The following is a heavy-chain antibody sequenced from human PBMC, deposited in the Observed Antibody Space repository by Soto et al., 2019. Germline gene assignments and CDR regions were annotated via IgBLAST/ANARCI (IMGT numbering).Heavy chain of an antibody. Sequence: PGGSLRLSCASSGFTFSSYSMNLVRQAPGKGLEWVSYISSSSSTIYYADSVKGRFTISRDNAKNSLYLQMNSLRDEDTAVYYCARGSYGDYGRLWYYYGMDVWGQGTTVTVSS. D-gene: IGHD4-17*01. CDR2: ISSSSSTI. CDR1: GFTFSSYS. J-gene: IGHJ6*02. CDR3: ARGSYGDYGRLWYYYGMDV. V-gene: IGHV3-48*02.